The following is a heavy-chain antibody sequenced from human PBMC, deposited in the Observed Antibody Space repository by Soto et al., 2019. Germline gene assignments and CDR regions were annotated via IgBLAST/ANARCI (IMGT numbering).Heavy chain of an antibody. CDR1: GFTFSIYG. Sequence: QVQLVESGGGVVQPGRSLRLSCAASGFTFSIYGMHWVRQAPGKGLEWVALISYDGSTKFYADSVKCRFTISRDNSKISLNLEMNSLSAAYTAVYFCSKDAKKYHYYNHGMDVWGKGTTVTVSS. CDR2: ISYDGSTK. CDR3: SKDAKKYHYYNHGMDV. D-gene: IGHD2-2*01. V-gene: IGHV3-30*18. J-gene: IGHJ6*04.